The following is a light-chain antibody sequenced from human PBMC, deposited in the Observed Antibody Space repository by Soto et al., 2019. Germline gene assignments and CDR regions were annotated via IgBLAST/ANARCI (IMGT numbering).Light chain of an antibody. Sequence: EIVLTQSPGTLSLSPGERATLSCRASQSISSSNLAWYQQKPGRAPRLLIYGASSRATGIPDRFSGDGSGTDFTLTISSLQSEDSAVYFCQQYNNWPRFTFGPGTKVEIK. J-gene: IGKJ3*01. V-gene: IGKV3-20*01. CDR1: QSISSSN. CDR2: GAS. CDR3: QQYNNWPRFT.